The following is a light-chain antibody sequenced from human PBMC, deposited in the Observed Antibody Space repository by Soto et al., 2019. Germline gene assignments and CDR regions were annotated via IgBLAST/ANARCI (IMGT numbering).Light chain of an antibody. Sequence: QSVLTQPASVSGSPGQSVTISCTGTNSDVGGYNLVSWYQQHPAKAPKVIVSEGTKRPSGVSSRFSGSKSGNTASLTISGLQAEDEADYYCSSYTSSSTLAVFGTGTKVTVL. V-gene: IGLV2-14*02. CDR1: NSDVGGYNL. CDR3: SSYTSSSTLAV. J-gene: IGLJ1*01. CDR2: EGT.